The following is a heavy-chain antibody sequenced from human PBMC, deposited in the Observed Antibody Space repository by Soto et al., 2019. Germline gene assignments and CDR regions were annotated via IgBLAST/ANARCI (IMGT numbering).Heavy chain of an antibody. CDR3: AKDPYDSSSWYLNNWFDP. J-gene: IGHJ5*02. CDR2: ISGSGGST. CDR1: GFTFSSYA. D-gene: IGHD6-13*01. V-gene: IGHV3-23*01. Sequence: GRSLRLSCAASGFTFSSYAMSWVRQAPGKGLEWVSAISGSGGSTYYADSVKGRFTISRDNSKNTLYLQMNSLRAEDTAVYYCAKDPYDSSSWYLNNWFDPWGQGTLVTVSS.